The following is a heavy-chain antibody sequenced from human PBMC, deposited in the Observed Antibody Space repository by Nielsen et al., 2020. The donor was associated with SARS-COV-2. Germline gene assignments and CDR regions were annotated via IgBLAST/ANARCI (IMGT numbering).Heavy chain of an antibody. J-gene: IGHJ4*02. D-gene: IGHD3-22*01. Sequence: GGSLRLSCAASGFTFSSYWMSWVRQAPGKGLEWVANIKQDGSEKYYVDSVKGRFTISRDNAKNSLYLQINSLRAEDTAVYYCARRDSSGYYDIRGFDSWGQGTLVTVSS. CDR3: ARRDSSGYYDIRGFDS. CDR1: GFTFSSYW. CDR2: IKQDGSEK. V-gene: IGHV3-7*03.